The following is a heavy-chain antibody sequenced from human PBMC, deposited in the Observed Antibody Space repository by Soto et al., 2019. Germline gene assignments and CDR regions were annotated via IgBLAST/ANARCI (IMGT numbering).Heavy chain of an antibody. CDR1: GGSFSGYY. CDR2: INHSGST. Sequence: KASETLSLTCAVYGGSFSGYYWSWIRQPPGKGLEWIGEINHSGSTNYNPSLKSRVTISVDTSKNQFSLKLSSVTAADTAVYYCARGDGDYVSVNWGQGTLVTVSS. CDR3: ARGDGDYVSVN. D-gene: IGHD4-17*01. V-gene: IGHV4-34*01. J-gene: IGHJ4*02.